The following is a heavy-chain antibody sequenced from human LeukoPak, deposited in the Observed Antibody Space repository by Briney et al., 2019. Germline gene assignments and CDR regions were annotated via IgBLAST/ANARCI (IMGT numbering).Heavy chain of an antibody. Sequence: GGSLRLSCAASGFTFSSYAMSWVRQAPGKGLEWVSAISGSGGSTYYADSVKGRFTISRDNSKNTPYLQMNSLRAEDTAVYYCAKDAPVNIVVVPAANSWGQGTLVIVSS. CDR1: GFTFSSYA. CDR3: AKDAPVNIVVVPAANS. D-gene: IGHD2-2*01. J-gene: IGHJ4*02. CDR2: ISGSGGST. V-gene: IGHV3-23*01.